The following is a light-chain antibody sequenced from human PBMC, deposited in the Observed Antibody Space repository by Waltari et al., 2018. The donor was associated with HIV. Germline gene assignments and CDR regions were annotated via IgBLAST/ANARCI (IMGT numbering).Light chain of an antibody. Sequence: EVVMTQSPDTLSVSPGQQATISCWASQSVSTNLAWYQQKPGQAPRLLMYGICVRATGVPARFSGSGSETDFTLTITSVQPEDFAVYYCQQYDSWPPITFGQGTRLEIK. CDR1: QSVSTN. CDR2: GIC. V-gene: IGKV3-15*01. CDR3: QQYDSWPPIT. J-gene: IGKJ5*01.